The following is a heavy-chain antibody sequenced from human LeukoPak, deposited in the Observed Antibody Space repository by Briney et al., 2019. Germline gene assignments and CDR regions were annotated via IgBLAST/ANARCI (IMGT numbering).Heavy chain of an antibody. Sequence: GGSLRLSCAVSGITLSNYGMSWVRQAPGKGLEWVAGIGGSGAGTNYADSVKGRFTISRDNSKNTLYLQMNSLRVEDTAVYFCAKRGVVIRVILIGFHKEAYYFDSWGQGALVAVSS. J-gene: IGHJ4*02. V-gene: IGHV3-23*01. CDR1: GITLSNYG. CDR3: AKRGVVIRVILIGFHKEAYYFDS. CDR2: IGGSGAGT. D-gene: IGHD3-9*01.